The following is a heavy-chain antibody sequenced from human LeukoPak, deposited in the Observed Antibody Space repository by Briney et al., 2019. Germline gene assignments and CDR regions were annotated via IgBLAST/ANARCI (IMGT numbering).Heavy chain of an antibody. CDR3: AELGITMIGGV. CDR1: RFTFNIYE. Sequence: GGSLRLSCAASRFTFNIYEMNWVRQAPGKGLEWVSYISSSGSTIYYADSVKGRFTISRDNAKNSLYLQMNSLRAEDTAVYYCAELGITMIGGVWGKGTTVTISS. CDR2: ISSSGSTI. D-gene: IGHD3-10*02. V-gene: IGHV3-48*03. J-gene: IGHJ6*04.